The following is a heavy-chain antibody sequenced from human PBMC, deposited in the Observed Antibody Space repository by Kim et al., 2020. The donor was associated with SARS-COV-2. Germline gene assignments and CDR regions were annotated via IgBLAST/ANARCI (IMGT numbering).Heavy chain of an antibody. V-gene: IGHV1-2*02. D-gene: IGHD1-26*01. Sequence: ASVKVSCKASGYTFTGYYMHWVRQAPGQGLEWMGWINPNSGGTNYAQKFQGRVTMTRDTSISTAYMELSRLRSDDTAVYYCARDRGYSGSYRYFDYWGQGTLVTVSS. CDR1: GYTFTGYY. CDR2: INPNSGGT. CDR3: ARDRGYSGSYRYFDY. J-gene: IGHJ4*02.